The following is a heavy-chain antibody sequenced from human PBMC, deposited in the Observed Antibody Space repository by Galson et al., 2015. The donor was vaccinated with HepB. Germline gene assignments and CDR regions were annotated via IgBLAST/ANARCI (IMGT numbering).Heavy chain of an antibody. J-gene: IGHJ4*02. D-gene: IGHD6-19*01. CDR1: GYSFTSFY. CDR3: ARSSSIPVAGGTYFFDY. Sequence: SVKVSCKASGYSFTSFYMHWVRQAPGQGLEWMGIANPTTRSTTYAQKFQGRVTMTRDPSTRTFYMELRSLRSEDTATFYCARSSSIPVAGGTYFFDYWGQGSRVTVSS. CDR2: ANPTTRST. V-gene: IGHV1-46*01.